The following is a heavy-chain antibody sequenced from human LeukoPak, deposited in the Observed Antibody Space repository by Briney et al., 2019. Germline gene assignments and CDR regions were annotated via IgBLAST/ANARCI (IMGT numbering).Heavy chain of an antibody. CDR1: GFTFSGYG. V-gene: IGHV3-33*01. Sequence: PGRSLRLSCAASGFTFSGYGMHWVRQAPGKGLEWAAVIWYDGSKKYYLDSVKGRFSISRDNSKNTLYLQMNSLRAEDTAVYFCARWNGDIRGFDNWGQGTLVTVSS. CDR2: IWYDGSKK. J-gene: IGHJ4*02. CDR3: ARWNGDIRGFDN. D-gene: IGHD4-17*01.